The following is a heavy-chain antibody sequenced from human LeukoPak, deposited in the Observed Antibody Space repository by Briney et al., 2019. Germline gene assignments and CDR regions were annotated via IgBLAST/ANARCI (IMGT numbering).Heavy chain of an antibody. D-gene: IGHD6-13*01. CDR3: STAYSSSWDAFDI. J-gene: IGHJ3*02. CDR1: GGTSSSYA. CDR2: IIPIFGTA. V-gene: IGHV1-69*01. Sequence: SVKVSCKASGGTSSSYAISWVRQAPGQGLEWMGGIIPIFGTANYAQKFQGRVTITADESTSTAYMELSSLRSEDTAVYYCSTAYSSSWDAFDIWGQGTMVTVSS.